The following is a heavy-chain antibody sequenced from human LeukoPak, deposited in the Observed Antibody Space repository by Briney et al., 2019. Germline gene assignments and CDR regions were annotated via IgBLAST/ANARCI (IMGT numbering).Heavy chain of an antibody. CDR2: ISYSGST. J-gene: IGHJ4*02. CDR3: SRGRASYDFWSASDD. V-gene: IGHV4-59*02. D-gene: IGHD3-3*01. Sequence: SETLSLTCTVSGGSVSSYSWSWIRQPPGKGLELIGYISYSGSTNYNPSLKSRVTISVDTSKNQFSLRVTSVTAADTAVYYCSRGRASYDFWSASDDWGQGTLVIVSS. CDR1: GGSVSSYS.